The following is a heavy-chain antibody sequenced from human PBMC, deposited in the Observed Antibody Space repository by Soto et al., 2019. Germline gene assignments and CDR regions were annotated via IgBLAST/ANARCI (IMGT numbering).Heavy chain of an antibody. CDR3: ARGVDFWSGDDVDV. CDR1: GFTFSSYS. V-gene: IGHV3-21*01. Sequence: GGSLRLSCAASGFTFSSYSMNWVRQAPGKGLEWVSSISSSSSYIYYADSVKGRFTISRDNAKNSLYLQMNSLRAEDTAVYYCARGVDFWSGDDVDVWGKGTTVTVSS. D-gene: IGHD3-3*01. CDR2: ISSSSSYI. J-gene: IGHJ6*04.